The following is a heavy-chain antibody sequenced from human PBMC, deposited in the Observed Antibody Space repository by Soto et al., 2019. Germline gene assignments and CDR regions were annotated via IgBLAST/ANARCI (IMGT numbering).Heavy chain of an antibody. Sequence: GGSLRLSCAASGFTFSSYSMNWVRQAPGKGLEWVSSISSSSSYIYYADSVKGRFTISRDNAKNSLYLQMNSLRAEDTAVYYCARAGTSSYYYYMDVWGKGTTVTVSS. CDR2: ISSSSSYI. J-gene: IGHJ6*03. CDR1: GFTFSSYS. CDR3: ARAGTSSYYYYMDV. V-gene: IGHV3-21*01. D-gene: IGHD1-1*01.